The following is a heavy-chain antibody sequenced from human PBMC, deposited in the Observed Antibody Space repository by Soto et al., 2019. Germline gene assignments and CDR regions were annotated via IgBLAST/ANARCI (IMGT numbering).Heavy chain of an antibody. Sequence: QVTLKESGPVLVTPTETLTLTCTVPGFSLSNARMGVSWIRQPPGTALEWLAHIFSNDEKSYSTSLKSTLTISKDTSKSQGVLTMNNMDPVDTATYYCARHGRGVGARPHDYWGQGTLVTVSS. J-gene: IGHJ4*02. CDR3: ARHGRGVGARPHDY. V-gene: IGHV2-26*01. CDR1: GFSLSNARMG. CDR2: IFSNDEK. D-gene: IGHD1-26*01.